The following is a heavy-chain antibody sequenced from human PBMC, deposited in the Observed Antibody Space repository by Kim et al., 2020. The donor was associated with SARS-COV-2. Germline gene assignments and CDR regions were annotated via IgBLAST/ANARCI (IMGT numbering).Heavy chain of an antibody. D-gene: IGHD4-17*01. Sequence: SVKVSCKASGGTFSSYAISWVRQAPGQGLEWMGGIIPIFGTANYAQKFQGRVTITADESTSTAYMELSSLRSEDTAVYYCARALIRTTVTTIGLGGMDVWGQGTTVTVSS. CDR2: IIPIFGTA. CDR1: GGTFSSYA. V-gene: IGHV1-69*13. J-gene: IGHJ6*02. CDR3: ARALIRTTVTTIGLGGMDV.